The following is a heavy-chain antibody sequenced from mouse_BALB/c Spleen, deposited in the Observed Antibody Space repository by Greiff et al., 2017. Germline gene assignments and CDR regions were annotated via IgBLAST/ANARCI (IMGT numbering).Heavy chain of an antibody. CDR1: GFAFSSYD. V-gene: IGHV5-12-1*01. Sequence: EVQGVESGGGLVKPGGSLKLSCAASGFAFSSYDMSWVRQTPEKRLEWVAYISSGGGSTYYPDTVKGRFTISRDNAKNTLYLQMSSLKSEDTAMYYCARHRYDAMDYWGQGTSVTGSA. CDR2: ISSGGGST. J-gene: IGHJ4*01. CDR3: ARHRYDAMDY.